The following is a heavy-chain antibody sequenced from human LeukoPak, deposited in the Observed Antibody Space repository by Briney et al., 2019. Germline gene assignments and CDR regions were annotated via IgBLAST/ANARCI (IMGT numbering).Heavy chain of an antibody. CDR2: IIPIFGTA. CDR1: GGTFSSYA. Sequence: GASVKVSCKASGGTFSSYAISWVRQAPGKGLEWMGGIIPIFGTANYAQKFQGRVTITADESTSTAYMELSSLRSEDTAVYYCARDSAYYYDSSGYYFDYWGQGTLVTVSS. V-gene: IGHV1-69*01. CDR3: ARDSAYYYDSSGYYFDY. J-gene: IGHJ4*02. D-gene: IGHD3-22*01.